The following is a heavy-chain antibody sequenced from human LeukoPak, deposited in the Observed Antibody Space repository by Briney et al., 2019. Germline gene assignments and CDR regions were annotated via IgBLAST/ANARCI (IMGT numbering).Heavy chain of an antibody. J-gene: IGHJ3*02. V-gene: IGHV3-15*01. D-gene: IGHD1-26*01. Sequence: GGSLRLSCAASGFTFSDHYMDWVRQAPGKGLEWVGRIKSKTDGGTTDYAAPVKGRFTISRDDSKNTLYLQMNSLKTEDTAVYYCTASSGSYLGDAFDIWGQGTMVTVSS. CDR1: GFTFSDHY. CDR3: TASSGSYLGDAFDI. CDR2: IKSKTDGGTT.